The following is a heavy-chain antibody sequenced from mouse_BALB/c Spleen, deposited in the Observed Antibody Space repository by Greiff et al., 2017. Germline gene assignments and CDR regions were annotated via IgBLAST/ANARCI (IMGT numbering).Heavy chain of an antibody. J-gene: IGHJ4*01. CDR1: GFTFNTYA. Sequence: EVQLVESGGGLVQPKGSLKLSCAASGFTFNTYAMNWVRQAPGKGLEWVARIRSKSNNYATYYADSVKDRFTISRDDSQSMLYLQMNNLKTEDTAMYYCVREKGNLYAMDYWGQGTSVTVSS. CDR2: IRSKSNNYAT. D-gene: IGHD2-1*01. CDR3: VREKGNLYAMDY. V-gene: IGHV10-1*02.